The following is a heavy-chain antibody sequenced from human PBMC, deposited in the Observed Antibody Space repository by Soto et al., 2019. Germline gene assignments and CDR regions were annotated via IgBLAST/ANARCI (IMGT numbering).Heavy chain of an antibody. D-gene: IGHD2-2*01. CDR2: ISGSGGST. V-gene: IGHV3-23*01. CDR1: GFTFSSYA. CDR3: AKSLYCSSTSCYLSGQSPKTYYYYYGMDV. Sequence: GGSLRLSCAASGFTFSSYAMSWVRQAPGKGLEWVSAISGSGGSTYYADSVKGRFTISRDNSKNTLYLQMNSLRAEDTAVYYCAKSLYCSSTSCYLSGQSPKTYYYYYGMDVWGQGTTVTVSS. J-gene: IGHJ6*02.